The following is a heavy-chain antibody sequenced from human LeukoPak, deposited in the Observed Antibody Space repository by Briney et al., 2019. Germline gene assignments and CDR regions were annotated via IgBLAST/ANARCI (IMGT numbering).Heavy chain of an antibody. J-gene: IGHJ4*02. CDR3: ARVIQLWSGGADY. CDR2: INHSGST. CDR1: GGSFSGYY. V-gene: IGHV4-34*01. D-gene: IGHD5-18*01. Sequence: SETLSLTCAVYGGSFSGYYWSWIRQSPGKGLEWIGEINHSGSTNYNPSLKSRVTISVDTSKNQFSLKLSSVTAADTAVYYCARVIQLWSGGADYWGQGTLVTVSS.